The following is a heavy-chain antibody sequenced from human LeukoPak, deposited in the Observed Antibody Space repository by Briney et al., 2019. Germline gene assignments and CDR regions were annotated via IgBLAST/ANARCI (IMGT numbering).Heavy chain of an antibody. CDR3: ARDRAMIAFDY. CDR2: INPSGGST. D-gene: IGHD2-21*01. J-gene: IGHJ4*02. Sequence: ASVKVSCKSSGYTFTSYYMHWVRQAPGQGLEWMVIINPSGGSTSYAQKFQGRVTMTRDTSTSTVYMELSSLRSEDTAVYYCARDRAMIAFDYWGQGTLVTVSS. CDR1: GYTFTSYY. V-gene: IGHV1-46*01.